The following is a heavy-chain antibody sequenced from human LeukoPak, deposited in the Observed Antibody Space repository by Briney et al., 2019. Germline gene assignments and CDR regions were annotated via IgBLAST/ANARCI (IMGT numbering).Heavy chain of an antibody. D-gene: IGHD3-22*01. Sequence: GGSLRLSCVVSGFTFSGSAVHWVRQASGRGLEWVGRIRSKANNYATAYAASVKGRFTISRDDSKNTAYLQMNSLKTEDTAVYYCTGDNFDSSVKFDYWGQGTLVTVSS. CDR2: IRSKANNYAT. CDR1: GFTFSGSA. CDR3: TGDNFDSSVKFDY. J-gene: IGHJ4*02. V-gene: IGHV3-73*01.